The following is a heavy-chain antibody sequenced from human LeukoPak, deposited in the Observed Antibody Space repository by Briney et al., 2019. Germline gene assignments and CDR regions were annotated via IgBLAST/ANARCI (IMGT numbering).Heavy chain of an antibody. V-gene: IGHV4-30-2*01. CDR3: ARLETVTLDY. Sequence: SETLSLTCTVSGGSISSGGHYWSWIRQPPGKGLEWIGYIYHSGSTYYNPSLKSRVTISVDRSKNQFSLKLSSVTAADTAVYYCARLETVTLDYWGQGTLVTVSS. CDR2: IYHSGST. J-gene: IGHJ4*02. D-gene: IGHD4-11*01. CDR1: GGSISSGGHY.